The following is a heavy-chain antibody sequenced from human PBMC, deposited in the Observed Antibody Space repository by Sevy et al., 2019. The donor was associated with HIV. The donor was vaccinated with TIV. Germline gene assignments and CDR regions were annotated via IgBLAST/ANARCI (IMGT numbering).Heavy chain of an antibody. CDR2: IKKDGTEK. Sequence: GGSLRLSCAASGFTFSNYWMSWVRQAPAKGLEWVATIKKDGTEKYYVDSVRGRFTMSRDNAKNSLYLQMNSLRVEDTALYYCARDCSSTTCLWGLDFWGQGTTVTVSS. V-gene: IGHV3-7*03. CDR1: GFTFSNYW. CDR3: ARDCSSTTCLWGLDF. D-gene: IGHD2-2*01. J-gene: IGHJ6*02.